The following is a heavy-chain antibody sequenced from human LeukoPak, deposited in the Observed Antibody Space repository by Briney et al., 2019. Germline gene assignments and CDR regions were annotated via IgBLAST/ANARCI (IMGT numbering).Heavy chain of an antibody. CDR3: AKVGQQLFSYYYYMDV. V-gene: IGHV3-30*02. Sequence: GGSLRLSCAESGFTFSSYGMHWVRQAPGKGLEWVAFIRYDGSNKYYADSVKGRFTISRDNSKNTLYLQMNSLRAEDTAVYYCAKVGQQLFSYYYYMDVWGKGTTVTVSS. J-gene: IGHJ6*03. D-gene: IGHD6-13*01. CDR2: IRYDGSNK. CDR1: GFTFSSYG.